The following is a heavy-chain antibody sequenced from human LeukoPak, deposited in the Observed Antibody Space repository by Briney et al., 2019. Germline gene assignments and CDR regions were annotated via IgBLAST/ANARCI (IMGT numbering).Heavy chain of an antibody. CDR3: VSGSLQSGYNFDY. CDR2: IKYDGSAT. D-gene: IGHD3-3*01. Sequence: GGSLRLSCAASGFTFSNYWMHWIRQVPGMGLVWVSHIKYDGSATNYADSVKGRFTISRDNAKNTLYLQMNSLRAEDTAVYYCVSGSLQSGYNFDYWGQGALVTVSS. V-gene: IGHV3-74*01. CDR1: GFTFSNYW. J-gene: IGHJ4*02.